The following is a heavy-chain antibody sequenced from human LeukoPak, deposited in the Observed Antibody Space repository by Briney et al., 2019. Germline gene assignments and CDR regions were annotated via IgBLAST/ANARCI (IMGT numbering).Heavy chain of an antibody. CDR2: MNPNSGNT. CDR3: ARGSPGVNIDY. D-gene: IGHD7-27*01. V-gene: IGHV1-8*02. J-gene: IGHJ4*02. CDR1: GGTFSSYA. Sequence: GSSVKVSCKASGGTFSSYAISWVRQAPGQGLEWMGWMNPNSGNTGYAQKFQGRVTMTRNTSISTAYMELSSLRSEDTAVYYCARGSPGVNIDYWGQGTLVTVSS.